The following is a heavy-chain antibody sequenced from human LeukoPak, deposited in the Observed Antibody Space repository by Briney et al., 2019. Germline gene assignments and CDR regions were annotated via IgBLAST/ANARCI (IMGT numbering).Heavy chain of an antibody. CDR3: ARQGIGDLVHFDY. Sequence: GESLKISCKDSGYSFTSYWIGWVRQMPGKGLEWMGIMYPGDSDARYSPSFQGQVTISADKSISTAYLQWNSLKASDTAIYYCARQGIGDLVHFDYWGLGTLVTVSS. D-gene: IGHD3-16*01. V-gene: IGHV5-51*01. CDR2: MYPGDSDA. CDR1: GYSFTSYW. J-gene: IGHJ4*02.